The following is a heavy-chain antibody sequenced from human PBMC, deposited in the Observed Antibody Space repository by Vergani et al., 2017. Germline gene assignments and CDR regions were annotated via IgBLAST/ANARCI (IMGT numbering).Heavy chain of an antibody. CDR3: ARQGLAGYD. CDR2: ISARYPST. CDR1: GFTFSACP. Sequence: EVQLVESGGGLVKPGGSLRLSCAASGFTFSACPMTWVRQAPGKGLEWVSAISARYPSTYYADSVKGRFTISRDNSKNMLYLQMNSLRAEDTAVYYCARQGLAGYDWGQGALVTVSS. J-gene: IGHJ4*02. D-gene: IGHD6-19*01. V-gene: IGHV3-23*04.